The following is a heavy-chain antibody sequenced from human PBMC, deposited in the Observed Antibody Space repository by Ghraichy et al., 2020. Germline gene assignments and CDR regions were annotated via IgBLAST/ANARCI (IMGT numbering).Heavy chain of an antibody. CDR2: ISYDGSSK. CDR1: GFTFSNYG. Sequence: AGSLRLSCAASGFTFSNYGMHWVRQTPGKGLEWVAIISYDGSSKDYADSVRGRFTISRDNSKNTVHLQMSSLRAEDTATYYCAKNAWDNRIVGASTFFDYWGQGTLVAVSS. D-gene: IGHD1-26*01. CDR3: AKNAWDNRIVGASTFFDY. J-gene: IGHJ4*02. V-gene: IGHV3-30*18.